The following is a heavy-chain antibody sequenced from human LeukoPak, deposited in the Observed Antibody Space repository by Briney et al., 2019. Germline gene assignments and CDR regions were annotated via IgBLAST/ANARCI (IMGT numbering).Heavy chain of an antibody. J-gene: IGHJ6*03. Sequence: GESQKISCKGSGYSFTSYWIGWGRQIPGKGLEWMGIIYPGDSDTRYSPSFQGQVTISADKSISTAYLQWSSLKASDTAMYYCARIGIYYYYYMDVWGKGTTVTVSS. CDR3: ARIGIYYYYYMDV. CDR2: IYPGDSDT. CDR1: GYSFTSYW. V-gene: IGHV5-51*01.